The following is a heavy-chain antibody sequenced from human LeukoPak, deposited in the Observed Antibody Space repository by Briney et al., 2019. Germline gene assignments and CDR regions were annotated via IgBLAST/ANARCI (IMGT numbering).Heavy chain of an antibody. CDR1: GGSFSGYY. J-gene: IGHJ4*02. D-gene: IGHD1-26*01. CDR2: INHSGST. Sequence: SETLSLTCAVYGGSFSGYYWSWIRQPPGKGLEWIGEINHSGSTNYNPSLKSRVTISVDTSKNQFSLKLTSVTAADTAVYYCARDSRIGRGNYWGQGTLVTVSS. CDR3: ARDSRIGRGNY. V-gene: IGHV4-34*01.